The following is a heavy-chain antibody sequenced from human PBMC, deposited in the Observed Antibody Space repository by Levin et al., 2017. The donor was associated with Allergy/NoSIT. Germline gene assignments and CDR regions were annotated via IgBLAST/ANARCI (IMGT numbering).Heavy chain of an antibody. D-gene: IGHD4-17*01. CDR1: GYTFTDHY. CDR2: VNCNSGDT. J-gene: IGHJ4*02. V-gene: IGHV1-2*02. CDR3: ARNDYGDYVQNFDY. Sequence: GESLKISCEAAGYTFTDHYMHWVRQAPGQGLEWMGWVNCNSGDTHYAQKFQDRVTMTRDTSITTAYIEVSSLRFYDPALSFCARNDYGDYVQNFDYWGQGTLVTVSS.